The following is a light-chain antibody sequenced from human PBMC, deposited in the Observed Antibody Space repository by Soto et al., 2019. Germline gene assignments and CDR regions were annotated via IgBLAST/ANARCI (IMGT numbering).Light chain of an antibody. Sequence: DIVFTHPPSTFSLSREQHATLSSKASQSVGRYVAWYQQKSGQAPRLVIYAASSWDTGIPARFSGTGSGTDFNLTIRSLEPEDIAVYYCQESSNCPPINFGQGTRRAIK. J-gene: IGKJ5*01. CDR1: QSVGRY. V-gene: IGKV3-11*01. CDR2: AAS. CDR3: QESSNCPPIN.